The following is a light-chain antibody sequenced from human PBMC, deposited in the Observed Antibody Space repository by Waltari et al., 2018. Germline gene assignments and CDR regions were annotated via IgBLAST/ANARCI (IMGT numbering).Light chain of an antibody. CDR1: QSVGRS. CDR2: GAS. V-gene: IGKV3-20*01. J-gene: IGKJ1*01. CDR3: QHYVRLPAT. Sequence: EVLLTQSPGTLSLSPGERATLACRASQSVGRSLACYQQKPGQAPRLLIYGASTRFTGIPDRFSGSGSGTDFSLTISRLEPEDFAVYYCQHYVRLPATFGQGTTVEIK.